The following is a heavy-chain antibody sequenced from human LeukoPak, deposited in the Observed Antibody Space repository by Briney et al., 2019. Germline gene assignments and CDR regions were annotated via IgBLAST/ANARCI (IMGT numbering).Heavy chain of an antibody. CDR1: GFTFSSYS. J-gene: IGHJ4*02. CDR2: ISGSGGST. V-gene: IGHV3-23*01. CDR3: AKDKPAGGFDY. Sequence: GGSLRLSCAASGFTFSSYSMKWVRQAPGKGLEWVSAISGSGGSTYYADSVKGRFTISRDNSKNTLYVHMNSLRADDTAVYYCAKDKPAGGFDYWGQGTLVTVSS.